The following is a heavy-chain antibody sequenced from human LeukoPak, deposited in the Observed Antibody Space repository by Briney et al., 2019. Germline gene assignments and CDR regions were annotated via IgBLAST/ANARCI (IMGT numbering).Heavy chain of an antibody. Sequence: GGSLRLSCAASGFTFRSYAMHWVRQAPGKGLEWVAVISYDGSNKYYIDSVKGRFTISRDNSENTLYLQMNSLRTEDTAMYYCARGSHRWATTNGNFDYWGQGTLVTVSS. D-gene: IGHD1-1*01. V-gene: IGHV3-30*04. CDR2: ISYDGSNK. CDR1: GFTFRSYA. CDR3: ARGSHRWATTNGNFDY. J-gene: IGHJ4*02.